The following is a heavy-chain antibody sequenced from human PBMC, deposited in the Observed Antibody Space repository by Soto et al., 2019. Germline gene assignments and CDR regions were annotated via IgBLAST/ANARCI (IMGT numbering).Heavy chain of an antibody. J-gene: IGHJ4*02. CDR2: IIPIFGTA. CDR1: GGTFSSYA. V-gene: IGHV1-69*13. D-gene: IGHD4-17*01. CDR3: ATSFYGDYVY. Sequence: AASVKVSCKASGGTFSSYAISWVRQAPGQGLEWMGGIIPIFGTANYAQKFQGRVTITADESTSTAYMELSSLRSEDTAVYYCATSFYGDYVYWGQGTLVTVSS.